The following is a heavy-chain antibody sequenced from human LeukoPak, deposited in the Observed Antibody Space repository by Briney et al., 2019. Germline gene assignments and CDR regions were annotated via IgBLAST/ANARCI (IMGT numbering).Heavy chain of an antibody. CDR2: IIPIFGTA. CDR3: ARGAQYCSGGSCYWTVSGMDV. Sequence: SVKVSCKASGGTFSSYAISWVRQAPGQGLEWMGGIIPIFGTANYAQKFQGRVTITADESTSTAYMELRSLRSEDTAVYYCARGAQYCSGGSCYWTVSGMDVWGQGTTVTVSS. CDR1: GGTFSSYA. D-gene: IGHD2-15*01. J-gene: IGHJ6*02. V-gene: IGHV1-69*13.